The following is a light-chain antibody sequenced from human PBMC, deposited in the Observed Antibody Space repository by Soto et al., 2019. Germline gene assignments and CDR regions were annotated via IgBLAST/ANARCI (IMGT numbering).Light chain of an antibody. CDR3: SSYAGNNNLV. CDR2: EVS. J-gene: IGLJ3*02. Sequence: QSALTQPASASGSPGQSVTLSCTGTSSDVGAYNYVSWYQQHPGKAPKLVIYEVSKRPSGVPDRFSGSQSGNTASLTVSGLEAEDEADYYCSSYAGNNNLVFGGGTKLTVL. V-gene: IGLV2-8*01. CDR1: SSDVGAYNY.